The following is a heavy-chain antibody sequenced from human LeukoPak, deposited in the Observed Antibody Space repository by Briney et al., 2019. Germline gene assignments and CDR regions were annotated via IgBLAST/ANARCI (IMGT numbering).Heavy chain of an antibody. CDR1: GYTFTGYY. J-gene: IGHJ5*02. V-gene: IGHV1-18*04. Sequence: GASVKVSCKASGYTFTGYYMHWVRQAPGQGLEWMGWISAYNGNTNYAQKLQGRVTMTTDTSTSTAYMELRSLRSDDTAVYYCARARAVITFGGVIANGWFDPWGQGTLVTVSS. CDR2: ISAYNGNT. CDR3: ARARAVITFGGVIANGWFDP. D-gene: IGHD3-16*02.